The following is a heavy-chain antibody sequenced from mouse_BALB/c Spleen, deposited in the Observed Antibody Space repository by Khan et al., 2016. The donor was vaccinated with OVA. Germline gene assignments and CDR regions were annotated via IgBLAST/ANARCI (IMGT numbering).Heavy chain of an antibody. CDR2: INPNNGGT. J-gene: IGHJ3*01. Sequence: VRLQESGAELVKPGASVKLSCKASGYTFTSYYMYWVKQRPGQGLEWIGEINPNNGGTNSNEKFKSKATLTVDKSSSTAYMQLSSLTSEDSAVYYCTRSGYGSFAYWGQGTLVTVSA. V-gene: IGHV1S81*02. D-gene: IGHD2-2*01. CDR3: TRSGYGSFAY. CDR1: GYTFTSYY.